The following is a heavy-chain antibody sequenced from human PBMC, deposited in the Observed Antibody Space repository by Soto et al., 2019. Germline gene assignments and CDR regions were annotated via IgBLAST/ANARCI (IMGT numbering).Heavy chain of an antibody. Sequence: NPSETLSLTCAVSGGSISSSNWWSWVRQPPGKGLEWIGEIYHSGSTNYNPSLKSRVTISVDKSKNQFSLKLSSVTAADTAVYYCASMEYSSSSGEYWGQGTLVTVSS. CDR3: ASMEYSSSSGEY. D-gene: IGHD6-6*01. V-gene: IGHV4-4*02. CDR1: GGSISSSNW. J-gene: IGHJ4*02. CDR2: IYHSGST.